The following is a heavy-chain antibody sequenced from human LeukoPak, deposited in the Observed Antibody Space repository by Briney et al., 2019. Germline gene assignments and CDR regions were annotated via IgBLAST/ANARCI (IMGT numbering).Heavy chain of an antibody. CDR2: IYYSGST. Sequence: PSETLSLTCTVSGGSISSFYWSWIRQPPGKGLEWIGSIYYSGSTNYNPSLKSRVTISVDTSKNQFSLKLSSVTAADTAVYYCASAQDFGWEGMWNWGQGTLVTVSS. CDR1: GGSISSFY. CDR3: ASAQDFGWEGMWN. V-gene: IGHV4-59*08. D-gene: IGHD6-19*01. J-gene: IGHJ4*02.